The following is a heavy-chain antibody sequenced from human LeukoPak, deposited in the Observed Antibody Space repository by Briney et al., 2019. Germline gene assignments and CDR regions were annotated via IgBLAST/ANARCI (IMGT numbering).Heavy chain of an antibody. CDR2: IYPTGSI. D-gene: IGHD2-2*01. V-gene: IGHV4-4*07. Sequence: SETLSLTCTVSGGSISSYYWSWIRQPAGKALEWIGRIYPTGSINYNPSLKSRVTMSVDTSKNQFSLKLSSVTAADTAEYYCARVRRYCSSTSCYFFAFDIWGQGTMVTVSS. CDR3: ARVRRYCSSTSCYFFAFDI. J-gene: IGHJ3*02. CDR1: GGSISSYY.